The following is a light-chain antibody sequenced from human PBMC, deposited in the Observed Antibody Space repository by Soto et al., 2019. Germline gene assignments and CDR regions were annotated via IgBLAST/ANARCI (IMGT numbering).Light chain of an antibody. Sequence: EIVLTQSPGTLSLSPGERATLSRRASQSVANNFLAWHQQKPGQTPRLLIYGASNRATGIPDRLSGSGSGTDFTLTISRLEPEDFAVYYCQQHGRSTIPFGQGTRLEIX. CDR3: QQHGRSTIP. CDR1: QSVANNF. V-gene: IGKV3-20*01. J-gene: IGKJ5*01. CDR2: GAS.